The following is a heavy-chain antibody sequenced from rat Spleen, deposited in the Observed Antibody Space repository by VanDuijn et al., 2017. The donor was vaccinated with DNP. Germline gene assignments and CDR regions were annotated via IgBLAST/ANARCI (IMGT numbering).Heavy chain of an antibody. CDR2: ISYEGNKI. Sequence: EVQLVQSGGGCVQPGRSLKLSCAASGFTFSDYYMAWVRQAPKKGLEWVASISYEGNKIYYGDSVKGQFTISRDNAKNTLYLQMNSLRSEDTATYYCTRGAGSPYWSFDFWGPGTVVTVSS. D-gene: IGHD5-1*01. CDR1: GFTFSDYY. J-gene: IGHJ1*01. V-gene: IGHV5-22*01. CDR3: TRGAGSPYWSFDF.